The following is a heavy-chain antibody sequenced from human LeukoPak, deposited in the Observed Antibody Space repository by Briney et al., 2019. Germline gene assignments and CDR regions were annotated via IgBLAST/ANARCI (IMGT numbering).Heavy chain of an antibody. CDR1: GYTFTSYY. D-gene: IGHD3-22*01. J-gene: IGHJ4*02. CDR3: ARQVYYYDSSGYPYFDY. Sequence: ASVTVSCTASGYTFTSYYMHWVRQAPGQGLEWMGIINPSGGSTNYAQKFQGRVTMTRDTSTSTVYMELSSLRSEDTAVYYCARQVYYYDSSGYPYFDYWGQGTLVTVSS. CDR2: INPSGGST. V-gene: IGHV1-46*01.